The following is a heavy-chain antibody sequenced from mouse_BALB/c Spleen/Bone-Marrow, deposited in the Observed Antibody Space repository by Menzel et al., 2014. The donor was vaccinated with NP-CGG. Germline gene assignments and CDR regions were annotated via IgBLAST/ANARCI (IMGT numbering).Heavy chain of an antibody. CDR3: ARSTMIKYFDV. Sequence: LVKTGASVKISCKASGYSFTGYYMHWVKQSHGKSLEWIGYINCCNGATSHNQKFKGKATFTVDTSSSTAYMQFNSLTSEDSAVYYCARSTMIKYFDVWGAGTTVTVSS. CDR1: GYSFTGYY. D-gene: IGHD2-4*01. J-gene: IGHJ1*01. V-gene: IGHV1S34*01. CDR2: INCCNGAT.